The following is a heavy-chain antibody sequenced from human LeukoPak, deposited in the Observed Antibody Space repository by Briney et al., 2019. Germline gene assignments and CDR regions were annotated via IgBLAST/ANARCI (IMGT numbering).Heavy chain of an antibody. V-gene: IGHV4-59*08. CDR2: IHYSGST. D-gene: IGHD6-13*01. CDR1: GGSISTFY. Sequence: SETLSLTCSVSGGSISTFYWSWIRQPPGKGLKWIGYIHYSGSTSYNPSLKSRVTISVDTSKNQFSLDLSSVTTADTAVYYCARHGIVDSSRKYYFDYWGQGTLVTVFS. J-gene: IGHJ4*02. CDR3: ARHGIVDSSRKYYFDY.